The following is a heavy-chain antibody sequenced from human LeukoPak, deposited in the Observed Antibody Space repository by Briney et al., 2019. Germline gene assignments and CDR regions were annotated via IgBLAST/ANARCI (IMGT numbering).Heavy chain of an antibody. J-gene: IGHJ4*02. CDR2: ISGTGATT. CDR3: AKDQRFGDLDDY. V-gene: IGHV3-23*01. D-gene: IGHD3-10*01. Sequence: GGSLRLSCAASGFIFNDYAMSWVRQAPGKGLEWVSSISGTGATTYYADSVKGRFAISRDNSKNTLYLQMSSLRAEDTAVYYCAKDQRFGDLDDYRGQGTLVTVSS. CDR1: GFIFNDYA.